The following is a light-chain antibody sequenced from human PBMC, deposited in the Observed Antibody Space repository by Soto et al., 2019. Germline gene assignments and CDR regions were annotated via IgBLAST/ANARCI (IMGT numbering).Light chain of an antibody. CDR2: GAS. V-gene: IGKV3-15*01. J-gene: IGKJ5*01. Sequence: EIVMTQSPVTLSVSPGERATLSCRASQSVSGNLAWYQQKPGQAPRLLIYGASTRATGLPDRFSGSGSGTEFTLTISSLPSEDFAVYYCQQYNDWPTITFGQGTRLEIK. CDR1: QSVSGN. CDR3: QQYNDWPTIT.